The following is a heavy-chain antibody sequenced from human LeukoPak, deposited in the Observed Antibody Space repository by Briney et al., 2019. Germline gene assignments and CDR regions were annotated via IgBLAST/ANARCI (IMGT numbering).Heavy chain of an antibody. CDR3: ARQLYTSSAGILDY. V-gene: IGHV4-59*08. J-gene: IGHJ4*02. D-gene: IGHD2-2*01. CDR2: IYYSGST. Sequence: SETLSLTCTVSGGSISSYYWSWIRQPPGKGLEWIGYIYYSGSTNYNPSLKSRVTISVDTSKNQFSLKLSSVTAADTAVYYCARQLYTSSAGILDYWGQGTLVTVSS. CDR1: GGSISSYY.